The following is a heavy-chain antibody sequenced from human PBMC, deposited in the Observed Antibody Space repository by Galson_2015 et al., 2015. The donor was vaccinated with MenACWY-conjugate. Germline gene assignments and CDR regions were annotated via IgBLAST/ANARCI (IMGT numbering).Heavy chain of an antibody. Sequence: SLRLSCAASGFTFSNYAMSWVRQAPGQGLEWVSTVNGGGTTTYYADSVKGRFTISRDNSKNPLYLQMSSLRAEDTAIYYCAKAIKLIMEGRPSPFDVWGQGTMVTVSS. CDR1: GFTFSNYA. CDR3: AKAIKLIMEGRPSPFDV. V-gene: IGHV3-23*01. D-gene: IGHD2-8*01. J-gene: IGHJ3*01. CDR2: VNGGGTTT.